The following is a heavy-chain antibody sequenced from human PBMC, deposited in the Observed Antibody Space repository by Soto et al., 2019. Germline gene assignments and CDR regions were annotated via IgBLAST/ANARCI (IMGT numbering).Heavy chain of an antibody. CDR3: ARGYGDDGYYFDY. J-gene: IGHJ4*02. Sequence: EVQLVESGGGLVKPGGSLRLSCAASGFTFSTYNMNWVRQAPGKGLEWVSFISSSSSYIYYADSVKGRFTISRDNAKNSLYLQMNSLRAEDTAVYYCARGYGDDGYYFDYWGQGTLVTVSS. V-gene: IGHV3-21*02. D-gene: IGHD4-17*01. CDR2: ISSSSSYI. CDR1: GFTFSTYN.